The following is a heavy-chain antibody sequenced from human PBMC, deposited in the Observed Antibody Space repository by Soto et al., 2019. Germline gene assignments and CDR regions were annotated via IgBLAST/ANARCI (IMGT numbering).Heavy chain of an antibody. CDR3: VRDLDGSGSYYTDY. CDR2: IRVHNGNT. J-gene: IGHJ4*02. V-gene: IGHV1-18*01. Sequence: SVKVSCKASGYNFINYGITWVRQAPGQGLEWMGWIRVHNGNTNYAQKLQGRVTMTTDTSTSTAYMELRSLRSDDTAVYYCVRDLDGSGSYYTDYWGPGTLVTVSS. CDR1: GYNFINYG. D-gene: IGHD3-10*01.